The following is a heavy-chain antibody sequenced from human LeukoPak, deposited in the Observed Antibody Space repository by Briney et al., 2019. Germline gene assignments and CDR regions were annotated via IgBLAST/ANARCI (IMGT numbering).Heavy chain of an antibody. CDR1: GGSVSSSTYY. Sequence: PSETLSLTCTVSGGSVSSSTYYWGWIRQPPGRVLEWIGYVYYSGSTYYNPSLRSRVTISVDTSKNQFSLKLSSVTAADTSVYYCGRIRNFYDSSGCTYYFDYWGQGNLVTVSS. CDR2: VYYSGST. D-gene: IGHD3-22*01. CDR3: GRIRNFYDSSGCTYYFDY. J-gene: IGHJ4*02. V-gene: IGHV4-39*01.